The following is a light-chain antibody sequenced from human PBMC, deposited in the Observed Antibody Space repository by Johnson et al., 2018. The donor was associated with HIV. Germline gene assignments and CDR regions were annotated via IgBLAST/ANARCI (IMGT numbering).Light chain of an antibody. V-gene: IGLV1-51*01. Sequence: QSVLTQPPSVSVAPGQKVSISCSGSSSNIGNNYVSWYQQLPGTAPKLLIYDNNKRPSGIPDRFSASKSGTSATLDITGLQTGDEGDYCCGSWDNTLSVFVFGAGTKVTVL. J-gene: IGLJ1*01. CDR2: DNN. CDR1: SSNIGNNY. CDR3: GSWDNTLSVFV.